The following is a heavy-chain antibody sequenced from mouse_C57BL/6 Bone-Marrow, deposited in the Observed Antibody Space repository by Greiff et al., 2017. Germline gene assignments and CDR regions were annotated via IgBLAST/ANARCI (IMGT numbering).Heavy chain of an antibody. CDR2: IDPENGDT. D-gene: IGHD1-1*01. Sequence: DVKLVESGAELVRPGASVKLSCTASGFNIKDDYMHWVKQRPEQGLEWIGWIDPENGDTEYASKFQGKATITADTSSNTAYLQLSSLTSEDTAVYYCTVYYYGSDYWGQGTTLTVSS. V-gene: IGHV14-4*01. CDR1: GFNIKDDY. J-gene: IGHJ2*01. CDR3: TVYYYGSDY.